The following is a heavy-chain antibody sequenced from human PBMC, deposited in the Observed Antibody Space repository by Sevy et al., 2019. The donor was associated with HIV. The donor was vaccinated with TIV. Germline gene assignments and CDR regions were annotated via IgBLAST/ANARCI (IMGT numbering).Heavy chain of an antibody. CDR3: ARVEANYDKGFDP. J-gene: IGHJ5*02. V-gene: IGHV3-48*03. Sequence: GGSLRLSCEASGFTFSSYEMNWVRQAPGKGLEWVSYISSSGTTIKYADSVKGRFTISRDKAKNPLYMQMNSLRAEDTAVYYCARVEANYDKGFDPWGQGTLVTVSS. CDR2: ISSSGTTI. D-gene: IGHD3-22*01. CDR1: GFTFSSYE.